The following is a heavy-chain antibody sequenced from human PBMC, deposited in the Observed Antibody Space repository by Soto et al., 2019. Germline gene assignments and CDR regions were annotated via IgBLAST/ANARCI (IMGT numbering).Heavy chain of an antibody. CDR1: GFTFSSCA. CDR3: AKRMGYSSSAGDY. D-gene: IGHD6-13*01. V-gene: IGHV3-23*01. J-gene: IGHJ4*02. CDR2: ISSSGGST. Sequence: GESLKISCAASGFTFSSCAMSWVRQAPGKGLEWVSGISSSGGSTYYADSVKGRFTISRDNSKNSLYLQVNSLRAEDTAVYYCAKRMGYSSSAGDYWGQGTLVTVSS.